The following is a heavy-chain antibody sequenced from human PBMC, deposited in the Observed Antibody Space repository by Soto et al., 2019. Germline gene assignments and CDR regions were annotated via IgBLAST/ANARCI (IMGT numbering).Heavy chain of an antibody. CDR3: ASHDYAHYGMDV. V-gene: IGHV4-34*01. CDR1: GGSFSGYY. D-gene: IGHD3-16*01. J-gene: IGHJ6*02. Sequence: NPSETLSLTCAVYGGSFSGYYWSWIRQSPGMGLEWIGYIYYSGSTYYNPSLKSRVSISVDTSKNQFSLKLSSVTAADTAVYYCASHDYAHYGMDVWGQGTTVTVSS. CDR2: IYYSGST.